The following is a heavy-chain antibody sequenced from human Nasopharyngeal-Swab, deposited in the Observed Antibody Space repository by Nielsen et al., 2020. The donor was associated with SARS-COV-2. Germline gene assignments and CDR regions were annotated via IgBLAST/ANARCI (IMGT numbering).Heavy chain of an antibody. J-gene: IGHJ6*02. CDR1: GGSFSDYY. D-gene: IGHD5-18*01. CDR3: ARDAGPKGYSYGYGVDV. V-gene: IGHV4-34*01. Sequence: SETLSLTCAVYGGSFSDYYWGWIRQPPGKGLEWIGTIYHSGTTYYNPSLKSRVTISVDTSKNQFSLKLSSVTAADTAVYYCARDAGPKGYSYGYGVDVWGQGTTVTVSS. CDR2: IYHSGTT.